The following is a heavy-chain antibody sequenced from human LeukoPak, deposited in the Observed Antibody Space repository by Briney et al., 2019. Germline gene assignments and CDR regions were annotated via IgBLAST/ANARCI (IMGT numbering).Heavy chain of an antibody. J-gene: IGHJ6*03. CDR2: IYYTGST. CDR1: GGSISDYY. D-gene: IGHD4/OR15-4a*01. Sequence: PSETLSLTCTVSGGSISDYYWSWIRQPPGKGLEWIGYIYYTGSTKYKSSLKSRVTISVDTSKNQFSLMLSSVTAADTAVYYCARHYGASRFSVYYYYYMDVWGKGTTVTVSS. V-gene: IGHV4-59*08. CDR3: ARHYGASRFSVYYYYYMDV.